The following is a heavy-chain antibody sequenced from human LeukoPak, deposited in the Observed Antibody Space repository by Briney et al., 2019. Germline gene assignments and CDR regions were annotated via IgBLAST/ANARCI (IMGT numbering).Heavy chain of an antibody. V-gene: IGHV4-34*01. J-gene: IGHJ4*02. CDR1: GGSFSGYY. D-gene: IGHD2-21*01. Sequence: SETLSLTCAVYGGSFSGYYWSWIRQPSGKGLEWIGEINHSGSTNYNPSLKSRVTISVDTSKNQFSLKLSSVTAADTAVYYRARGRGDSDYWGQGTLVTVSS. CDR2: INHSGST. CDR3: ARGRGDSDY.